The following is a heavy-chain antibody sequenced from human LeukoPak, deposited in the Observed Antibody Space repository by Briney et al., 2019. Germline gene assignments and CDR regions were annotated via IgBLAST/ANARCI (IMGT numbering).Heavy chain of an antibody. CDR2: VNSDGSTT. CDR1: GFTFSSYW. CDR3: ARARYYDSPDY. J-gene: IGHJ4*02. V-gene: IGHV3-74*01. D-gene: IGHD3-22*01. Sequence: GGSLRLSCAASGFTFSSYWMHWVRQAPGKGLVWVSRVNSDGSTTNYADSVKGRFPISRDNAKNTLYMQMNSLRAEDTAVYYRARARYYDSPDYWGQGALVTVSS.